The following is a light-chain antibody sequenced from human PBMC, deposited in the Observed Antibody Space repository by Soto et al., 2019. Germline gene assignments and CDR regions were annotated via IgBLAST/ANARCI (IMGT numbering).Light chain of an antibody. V-gene: IGKV1-5*03. J-gene: IGKJ1*01. CDR3: QQYDGYPWT. CDR1: QSISSW. CDR2: KAS. Sequence: DIQMTQSPSTLSASVGDRVTMTCRASQSISSWLAWYQQKPGKPPKLLIYKASSLESGVPSRFSGSGSGTEFTLAISSLQPDDFATYYCQQYDGYPWTFGQGPKVEI.